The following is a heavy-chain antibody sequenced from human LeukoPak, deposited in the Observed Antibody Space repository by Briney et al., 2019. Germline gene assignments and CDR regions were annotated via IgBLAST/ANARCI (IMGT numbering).Heavy chain of an antibody. CDR3: ARDLVVVPAATYYYYYGMDV. CDR2: IHPNSGGT. V-gene: IGHV1-2*02. J-gene: IGHJ6*02. CDR1: GYTFTGYY. D-gene: IGHD2-2*01. Sequence: ASVKVSCKASGYTFTGYYMHWVRQAPGQGLEWMGWIHPNSGGTNYAQKFQGRVTMTSDTSISTAYMELSRLRSDDTAVYYCARDLVVVPAATYYYYYGMDVWGQGTTVTVSS.